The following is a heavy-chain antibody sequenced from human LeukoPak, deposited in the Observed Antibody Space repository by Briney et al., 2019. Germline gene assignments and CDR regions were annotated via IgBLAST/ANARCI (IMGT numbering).Heavy chain of an antibody. Sequence: ASVKVSCKTSGYTFSDYYIHWIRQAPGQGLEWVGWSNPNSGDTDYAQKFQGRVTVTRDTSISTAYMELGRLRSDDPAVYYCARDFVAGIGSGELYWFDPWGQGTLVTVSP. CDR2: SNPNSGDT. J-gene: IGHJ5*02. D-gene: IGHD3-10*01. V-gene: IGHV1-2*02. CDR1: GYTFSDYY. CDR3: ARDFVAGIGSGELYWFDP.